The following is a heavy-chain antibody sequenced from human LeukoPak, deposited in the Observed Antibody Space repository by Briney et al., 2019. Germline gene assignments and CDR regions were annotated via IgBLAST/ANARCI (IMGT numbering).Heavy chain of an antibody. CDR2: IHTSGST. V-gene: IGHV4-61*02. CDR3: AREPYCGGDCFLDS. CDR1: GGSLSSGSYY. D-gene: IGHD2-21*01. Sequence: PSQTLSLTCTVSGGSLSSGSYYWSWIRQPAGKGLEWIGRIHTSGSTNYNPSLKSRVTISLDTSKNHFSLKLSSVTAADTAVYYCAREPYCGGDCFLDSWGQGALVTVSS. J-gene: IGHJ4*02.